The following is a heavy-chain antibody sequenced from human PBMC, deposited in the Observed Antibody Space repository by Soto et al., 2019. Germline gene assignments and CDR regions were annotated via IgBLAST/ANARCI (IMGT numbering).Heavy chain of an antibody. J-gene: IGHJ6*02. CDR2: IYYSGST. CDR1: GGSISIYY. D-gene: IGHD5-12*01. V-gene: IGHV4-59*01. CDR3: AIXATGYDGRGDYYYYGMDV. Sequence: SETLSLTCTVSGGSISIYYWSWIRQPPGKVLEWIGYIYYSGSTNYNPSLKSRVTISVDTSKNQFSLKLSSVTAADTAVYYCAIXATGYDGRGDYYYYGMDVWGQGTTVTVSS.